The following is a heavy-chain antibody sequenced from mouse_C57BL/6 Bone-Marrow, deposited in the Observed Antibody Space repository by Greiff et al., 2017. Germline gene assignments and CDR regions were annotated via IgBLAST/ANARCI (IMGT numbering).Heavy chain of an antibody. CDR1: GYSITSGYY. CDR2: ISYDGSN. V-gene: IGHV3-6*01. D-gene: IGHD1-1*01. Sequence: VQLQQSGPGLVKPSQSLSLTCSVTGYSITSGYYWNWIRKFPGNKLEWMGYISYDGSNNYNPSLKNRISITRDTSKNQFFLKLNSVTTEDTATYYCARGYYGSHDYWGQGTTLTVSS. CDR3: ARGYYGSHDY. J-gene: IGHJ2*01.